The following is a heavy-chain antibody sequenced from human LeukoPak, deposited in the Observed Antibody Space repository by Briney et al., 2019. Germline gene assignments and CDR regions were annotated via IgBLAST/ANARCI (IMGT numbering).Heavy chain of an antibody. D-gene: IGHD3-22*01. CDR3: ARDEYDSSGYYAN. CDR2: ISFDGSNK. CDR1: GFTFSSYA. V-gene: IGHV3-30-3*01. J-gene: IGHJ4*02. Sequence: GGSLRLSCAASGFTFSSYAIHWVRPAPGKGLEWVAVISFDGSNKYYADSVEGRFTISRDNSKNTLYLQMNSLRAEDTAVYYCARDEYDSSGYYANWGQGTLVTVSS.